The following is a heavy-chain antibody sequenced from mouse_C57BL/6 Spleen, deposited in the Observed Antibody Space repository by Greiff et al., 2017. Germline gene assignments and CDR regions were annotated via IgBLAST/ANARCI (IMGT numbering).Heavy chain of an antibody. CDR2: ISSGSSTI. V-gene: IGHV5-17*01. CDR3: ARYYGSSYSLGY. D-gene: IGHD1-1*01. CDR1: GFTFSDYG. J-gene: IGHJ2*01. Sequence: DVQLVESGGGLVKPGGSLKLSCAASGFTFSDYGMHWVRQAPEKGLEWVAYISSGSSTIYYADTVKGRFTISRDNAKNTLFLQMNSLRSEDTAMYYCARYYGSSYSLGYWRQGTTLTVAS.